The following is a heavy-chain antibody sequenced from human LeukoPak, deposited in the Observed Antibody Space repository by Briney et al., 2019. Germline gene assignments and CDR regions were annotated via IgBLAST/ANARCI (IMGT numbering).Heavy chain of an antibody. D-gene: IGHD6-19*01. CDR1: GYSINFGHL. CDR2: INHSGRT. V-gene: IGHV4-38-2*02. CDR3: ARESSAVAHNMIRDWLDP. J-gene: IGHJ5*02. Sequence: PSETLSLTCDVSGYSINFGHLWGWIRQPPGKGLEWIASINHSGRTYYTPSLKSRVTISVDTWKNQFSLNVTSVTAEDTAIYFCARESSAVAHNMIRDWLDPWGQGTLVTVSS.